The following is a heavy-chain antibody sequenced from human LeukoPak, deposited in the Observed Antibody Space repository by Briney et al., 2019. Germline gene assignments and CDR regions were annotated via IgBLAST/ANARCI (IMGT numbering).Heavy chain of an antibody. CDR2: IYYSGST. J-gene: IGHJ6*03. CDR3: ARSYGDYGSYYYYYMDV. Sequence: SETLSLTCTVSGGSISSYYWSWIRQPPGKGLEWIGYIYYSGSTNYNPSLKSRVTISVDTSKNQFSLKLSSVTAADTAVYYCARSYGDYGSYYYYYMDVWGKGTTVTVSS. V-gene: IGHV4-59*01. D-gene: IGHD4-17*01. CDR1: GGSISSYY.